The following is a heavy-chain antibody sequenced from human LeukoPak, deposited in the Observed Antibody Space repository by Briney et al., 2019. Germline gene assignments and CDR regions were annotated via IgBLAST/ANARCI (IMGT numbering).Heavy chain of an antibody. J-gene: IGHJ4*02. CDR2: IRTNGGRT. Sequence: GGSLRLSCAASGFTFSSYGMPWVRQAPGKGLEYVSAIRTNGGRTFYADSVKGRFTISRDNSKNTLYLQMGSLRVEDMAVYYCARVTTSWYDYWGQGTLVTVSS. CDR1: GFTFSSYG. V-gene: IGHV3-64*02. CDR3: ARVTTSWYDY. D-gene: IGHD6-13*01.